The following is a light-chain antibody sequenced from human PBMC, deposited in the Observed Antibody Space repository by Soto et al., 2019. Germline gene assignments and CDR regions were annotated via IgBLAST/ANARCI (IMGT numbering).Light chain of an antibody. CDR1: QSVSTY. CDR3: QRRSNWPQT. Sequence: EIVLTQSPATLSLSPGERATLSCRASQSVSTYLAWYQQKPGQAPRLLIYDASNRATGIPARFSGSGSGTDFTLTISSREPEDFAVYYCQRRSNWPQTFGQGTKLEIK. J-gene: IGKJ2*01. CDR2: DAS. V-gene: IGKV3-11*01.